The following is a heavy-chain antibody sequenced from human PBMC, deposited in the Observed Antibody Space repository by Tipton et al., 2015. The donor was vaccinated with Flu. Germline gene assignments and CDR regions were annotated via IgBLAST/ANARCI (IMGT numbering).Heavy chain of an antibody. CDR3: ARDGRLARNIRGYFDL. Sequence: TLSLTCTVSGGSISSSSYYWGWIRQPPGKGLEWIGSIYYSGSTYYNPSLKSRVTISVDTSKNQFSLKLSSVTAADTAVYYCARDGRLARNIRGYFDLRGRGALVTVSS. J-gene: IGHJ2*01. D-gene: IGHD1-26*01. V-gene: IGHV4-39*07. CDR1: GGSISSSSYY. CDR2: IYYSGST.